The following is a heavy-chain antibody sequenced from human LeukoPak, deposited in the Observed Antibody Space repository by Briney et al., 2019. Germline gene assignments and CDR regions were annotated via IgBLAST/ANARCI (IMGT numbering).Heavy chain of an antibody. J-gene: IGHJ4*02. CDR2: FDPEDGET. D-gene: IGHD6-19*01. V-gene: IGHV1-24*01. Sequence: GASVKVSCKVSGYTLTELSMHWVRQAPGKGLEWMGGFDPEDGETIYAQKFQGRVTTTEDTSTDTAYMELSSLRSEDTAVYYCATDQQLYSSGWYYFDYWGQGTLVTVSS. CDR3: ATDQQLYSSGWYYFDY. CDR1: GYTLTELS.